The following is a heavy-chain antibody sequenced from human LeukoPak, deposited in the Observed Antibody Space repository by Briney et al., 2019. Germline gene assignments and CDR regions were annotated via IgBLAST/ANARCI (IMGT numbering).Heavy chain of an antibody. D-gene: IGHD3-10*01. CDR3: AGHGWFGELLSYFDY. V-gene: IGHV4-59*08. CDR1: GGSISSYY. CDR2: IYYSGST. Sequence: SETLSLTCTVSGGSISSYYWSWIRQPPGKGLEWIGYIYYSGSTNYNPSLKSRVAISVDTSKNQFSLRLSSVTAADTAVYYCAGHGWFGELLSYFDYWGQGTLVTVSS. J-gene: IGHJ4*02.